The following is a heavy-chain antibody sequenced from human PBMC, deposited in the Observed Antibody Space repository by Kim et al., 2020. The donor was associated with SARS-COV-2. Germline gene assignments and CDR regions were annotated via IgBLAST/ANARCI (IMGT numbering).Heavy chain of an antibody. Sequence: SETLSLTCTVSGGSISSYYWSWIRQPPGKGLEWIGYIYYSGSTNYNPSLKSRVTISVDTSKNQFSLKLSSVTAADTAVYYCARGYYDILTGSGDRGVFDPWGQGTLVTVSS. CDR3: ARGYYDILTGSGDRGVFDP. CDR2: IYYSGST. CDR1: GGSISSYY. V-gene: IGHV4-59*01. D-gene: IGHD3-9*01. J-gene: IGHJ5*02.